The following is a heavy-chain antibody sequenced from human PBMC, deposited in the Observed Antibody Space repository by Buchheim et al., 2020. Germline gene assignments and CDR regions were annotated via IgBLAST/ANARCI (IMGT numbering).Heavy chain of an antibody. CDR3: ARDPRDRNYGDYFDY. CDR1: GFTFSNYW. Sequence: EVQLMESGGGLVQPGGSLRLSCAGSGFTFSNYWMHWVRQAPGKGLVWVSRINSDGSATTYADSVRGRFTISRDNATNTLYLRLNSLGAEDTAVYYCARDPRDRNYGDYFDYWGQGAL. D-gene: IGHD4-17*01. J-gene: IGHJ4*02. V-gene: IGHV3-74*01. CDR2: INSDGSAT.